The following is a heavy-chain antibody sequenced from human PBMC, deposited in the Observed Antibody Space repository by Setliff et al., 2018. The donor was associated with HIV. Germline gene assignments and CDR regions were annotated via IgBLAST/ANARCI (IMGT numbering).Heavy chain of an antibody. J-gene: IGHJ5*02. CDR1: GYTFTSYG. V-gene: IGHV1-69*06. CDR3: AKDDRYYYDTSDSPSNWFDP. Sequence: SVKVSYKTSGYTFTSYGISWVRQAPGQGLEWMGKIIPIFGTTDYAQKFQGRVTITADKSTSTAYMELSSLRSEDTAVYYCAKDDRYYYDTSDSPSNWFDPWGQGSLVTVS. D-gene: IGHD3-22*01. CDR2: IIPIFGTT.